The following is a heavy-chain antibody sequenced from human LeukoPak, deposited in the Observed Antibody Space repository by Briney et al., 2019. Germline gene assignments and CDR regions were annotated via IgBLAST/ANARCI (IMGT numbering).Heavy chain of an antibody. D-gene: IGHD5-18*01. CDR2: ISSSSSYT. CDR3: AREVDTATVPSIGYDY. V-gene: IGHV3-11*06. J-gene: IGHJ4*02. Sequence: PGGSLRLSCAASGFTFSDYYMSWIRQAPGKGLEWVSYISSSSSYTNYADSVKGRFTISRDNAKNSLYLQMNSLRAEDTAVYYCAREVDTATVPSIGYDYWGQGTLVTVSS. CDR1: GFTFSDYY.